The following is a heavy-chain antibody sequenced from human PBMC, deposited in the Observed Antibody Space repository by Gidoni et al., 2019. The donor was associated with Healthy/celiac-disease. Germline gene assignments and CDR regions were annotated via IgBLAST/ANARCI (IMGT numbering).Heavy chain of an antibody. CDR1: GYTFTSYG. CDR2: ISAYNGNT. V-gene: IGHV1-18*01. J-gene: IGHJ4*02. D-gene: IGHD2-2*01. CDR3: ARDVDVVVPAASFDY. Sequence: QVQLVQSGAEVKKPGASVKVSCKDSGYTFTSYGISWVRQAPGQGLEWMGWISAYNGNTNYAQKLQGRVTMTTDTSTSTAYMELRSLRSDDTAVYYCARDVDVVVPAASFDYWGQGTLVTVSS.